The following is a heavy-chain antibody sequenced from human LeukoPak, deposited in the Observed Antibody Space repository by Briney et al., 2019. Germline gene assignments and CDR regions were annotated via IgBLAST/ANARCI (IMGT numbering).Heavy chain of an antibody. Sequence: GGTLRLSCAASGFTFSRHGMNWVRQAPGKGLERVSSISSSSSSYIYYADSVKGRFTISRDEPHNTLYLQMNSLRAEDTAVYFCARGGVDYYGSGTYYLMYYFDYWGQGALVTVSS. CDR3: ARGGVDYYGSGTYYLMYYFDY. V-gene: IGHV3-21*04. CDR1: GFTFSRHG. D-gene: IGHD3-10*01. CDR2: ISSSSSSYI. J-gene: IGHJ4*02.